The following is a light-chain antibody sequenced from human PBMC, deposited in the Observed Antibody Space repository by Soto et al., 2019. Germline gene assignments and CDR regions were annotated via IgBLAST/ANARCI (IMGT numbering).Light chain of an antibody. CDR1: QSISSW. J-gene: IGKJ1*01. Sequence: IQMTQSLSTLSASVGDRVTLSCRASQSISSWLAWYQQKPGKAPKILIYKASSLESGVPSRFSGSGAGTEFTLTISSLQPDDFATYYCQQYNSYSETFGQGTKVDIK. CDR2: KAS. CDR3: QQYNSYSET. V-gene: IGKV1-5*03.